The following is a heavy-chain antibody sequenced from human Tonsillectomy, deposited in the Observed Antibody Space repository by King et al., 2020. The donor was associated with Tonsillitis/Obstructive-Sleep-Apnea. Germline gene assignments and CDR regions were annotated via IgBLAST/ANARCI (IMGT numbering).Heavy chain of an antibody. CDR3: TNIVGGRSAYMDV. V-gene: IGHV3-15*01. CDR2: IQSNSAGGTT. J-gene: IGHJ6*03. CDR1: GITISNAW. Sequence: LVESGGGLVRPGGSLRLSCAAAGITISNAWMNWVRQAPGKGLEWVGRIQSNSAGGTTAYPAPVKGRFTISRDDSKNTLYLQMNSLKTEDTAVYYCTNIVGGRSAYMDVWGKGTTVTVSS. D-gene: IGHD1-26*01.